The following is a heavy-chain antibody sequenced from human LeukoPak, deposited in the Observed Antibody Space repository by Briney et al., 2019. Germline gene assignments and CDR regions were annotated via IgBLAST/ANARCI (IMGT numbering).Heavy chain of an antibody. D-gene: IGHD5-18*01. CDR2: IYYSGST. V-gene: IGHV4-59*01. J-gene: IGHJ3*02. Sequence: PSETLSLTCTVSGGSISSYYWSWIRQPPGKGLEWIGYIYYSGSTNYNPSLKSRVTISVDTSKNQFSLKLSSVTAADTAVYYCARVRRGYSYGYNAFDIWGQGTMVTVSS. CDR1: GGSISSYY. CDR3: ARVRRGYSYGYNAFDI.